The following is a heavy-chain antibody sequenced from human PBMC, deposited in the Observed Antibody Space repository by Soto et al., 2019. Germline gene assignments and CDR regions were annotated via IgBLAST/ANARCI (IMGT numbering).Heavy chain of an antibody. CDR3: SISGRESTYIYRWLEP. CDR2: IYHSGTT. CDR1: GSSISTDFY. Sequence: PPETLRLTCVVSGSSISTDFYWGWIRQAPGKALEWIGSIYHSGTTYYNTSLRRRLTISVDTSNNQFSLMLRSVTAADTAVYHCSISGRESTYIYRWLEPWGKRSLIT. J-gene: IGHJ5*02. V-gene: IGHV4-38-2*01. D-gene: IGHD1-20*01.